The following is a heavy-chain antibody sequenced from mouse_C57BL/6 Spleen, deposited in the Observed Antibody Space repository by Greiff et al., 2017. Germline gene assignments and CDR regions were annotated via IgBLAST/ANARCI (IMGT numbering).Heavy chain of an antibody. Sequence: VQLQQSGAELVKPGASVKISCKASGYAFSSYWMNWVKQRPGKGLEWIGQIYPGDGDTNYNGKFKGKATLTADKSSSTAYMQLSSLTSEDSAVYFCARGLLRWYFDYWGQGTTRTVSS. CDR1: GYAFSSYW. D-gene: IGHD1-1*01. V-gene: IGHV1-80*01. CDR3: ARGLLRWYFDY. J-gene: IGHJ2*01. CDR2: IYPGDGDT.